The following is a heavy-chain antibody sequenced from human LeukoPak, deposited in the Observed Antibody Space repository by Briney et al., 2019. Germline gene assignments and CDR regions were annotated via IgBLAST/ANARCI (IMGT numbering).Heavy chain of an antibody. V-gene: IGHV1-18*01. D-gene: IGHD5-12*01. CDR1: GYTFTSYG. CDR2: VSAYNGNT. J-gene: IGHJ4*02. CDR3: ARDTDIVATITIDY. Sequence: ASVKVSCKASGYTFTSYGISWVRQAPGQGLEWMGWVSAYNGNTNYAQKLQGRVTMTTDTSTSTAYMELRSLRSDDTAVYYCARDTDIVATITIDYWGQGTLVTVSS.